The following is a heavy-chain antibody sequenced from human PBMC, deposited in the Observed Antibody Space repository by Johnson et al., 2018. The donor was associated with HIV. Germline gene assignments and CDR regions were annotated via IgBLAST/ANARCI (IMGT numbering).Heavy chain of an antibody. D-gene: IGHD3-3*01. CDR2: ISWNRGSI. V-gene: IGHV3-9*01. CDR1: GFTFSSYA. J-gene: IGHJ3*02. Sequence: VQLVESGGGVVQPGRSLRLSCAASGFTFSSYALHWVRQAPGKGLAWVSGISWNRGSIGYAVSVKGRFTISRDNAKNSLYLQMNSLRAEDTALYYCARGVPFGVVRLGYRAFDIWGQGTMVTVSS. CDR3: ARGVPFGVVRLGYRAFDI.